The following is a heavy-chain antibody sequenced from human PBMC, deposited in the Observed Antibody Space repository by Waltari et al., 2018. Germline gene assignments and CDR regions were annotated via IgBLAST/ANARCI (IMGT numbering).Heavy chain of an antibody. CDR3: AHEHYYDSSGHRVLDAFDI. J-gene: IGHJ3*02. D-gene: IGHD3-22*01. Sequence: QITLKESGPTLVKPTQTLTLTCTFSGFSLSPSGVGGGWIRPPQGKALELLALIYWNDEKRYSPSLKSRLTITKDTSKNQVVLTMTNMDPVDTATYYCAHEHYYDSSGHRVLDAFDIWGQGTMVTVSS. CDR1: GFSLSPSGVG. CDR2: IYWNDEK. V-gene: IGHV2-5*01.